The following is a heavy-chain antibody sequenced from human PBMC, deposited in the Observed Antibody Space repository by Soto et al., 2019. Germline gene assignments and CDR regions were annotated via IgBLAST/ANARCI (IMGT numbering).Heavy chain of an antibody. J-gene: IGHJ2*01. V-gene: IGHV3-53*02. D-gene: IGHD2-15*01. CDR3: ACSGGSPWAPRVLWYFDL. Sequence: EVQLVETGGGLIQPGGSLRLSCAASGFTVSSHYMSWVRQAPGKGLEWVSVIYSGGSTYYADSVKGRFTISRDNSKNPLYLQMNSLRAEDTAVYYCACSGGSPWAPRVLWYFDLWGRGTLVTVSS. CDR2: IYSGGST. CDR1: GFTVSSHY.